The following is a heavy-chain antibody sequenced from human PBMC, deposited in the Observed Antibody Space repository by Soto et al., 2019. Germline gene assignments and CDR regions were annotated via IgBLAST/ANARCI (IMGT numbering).Heavy chain of an antibody. CDR1: GFTFSNSA. J-gene: IGHJ4*02. D-gene: IGHD3-22*01. Sequence: LRLSCAASGFTFSNSAMSWVRQAPGEGLEWVSTISVTGGSTYYADSVKGRFTISRDNSKNTLYLQMDSLRAEDTAVYYCAKEAKYDYDSSGYYSIPDYWGQGTLVTVSS. CDR3: AKEAKYDYDSSGYYSIPDY. CDR2: ISVTGGST. V-gene: IGHV3-23*01.